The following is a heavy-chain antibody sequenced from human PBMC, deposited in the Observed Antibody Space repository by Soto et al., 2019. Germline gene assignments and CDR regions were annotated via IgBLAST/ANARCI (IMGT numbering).Heavy chain of an antibody. CDR2: IYYSGST. V-gene: IGHV4-30-4*01. CDR3: TRGLFSGSYYSGGWYYFDS. CDR1: GGSISSGDYY. D-gene: IGHD1-26*01. Sequence: SETLSLTCTVSGGSISSGDYYWSWIRQPPGKGLEWIGYIYYSGSTYYNPSLKSRVTISVDRSKNQFSLELSSVTAADTAVYYCTRGLFSGSYYSGGWYYFDSWGQGTMVTVSS. J-gene: IGHJ4*02.